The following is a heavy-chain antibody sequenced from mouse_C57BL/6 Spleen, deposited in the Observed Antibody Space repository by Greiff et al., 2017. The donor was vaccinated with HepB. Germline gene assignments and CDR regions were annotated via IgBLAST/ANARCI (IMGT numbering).Heavy chain of an antibody. CDR1: GYSFTDYN. CDR3: ARTRTRTDYIDY. J-gene: IGHJ2*01. Sequence: VQLQQSGPELVKPGASVKISCKASGYSFTDYNMNWVKQSNGKSLEWIGVINPNYGTNSYNQKFKGKATLTVDQSSSTAYLTLNSLTSEDSAVYYCARTRTRTDYIDYWGQGTTLTVSS. CDR2: INPNYGTN. D-gene: IGHD1-3*01. V-gene: IGHV1-39*01.